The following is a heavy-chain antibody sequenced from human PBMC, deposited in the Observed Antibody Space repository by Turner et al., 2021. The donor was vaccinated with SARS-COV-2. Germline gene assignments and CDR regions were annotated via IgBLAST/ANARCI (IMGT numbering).Heavy chain of an antibody. V-gene: IGHV3-21*02. J-gene: IGHJ3*02. Sequence: EVQLVESGGGLVKPGGSLRLSCAASGFTFSSYAMNWVRQAPGKGLEWVSSLSVSTDFIYYADSVKVRVTISRDNAKNTLYLQMNSLRADDSAVYYCARSGYSSTLDLGESFDIWGQGTGVIVSS. CDR2: LSVSTDFI. CDR1: GFTFSSYA. CDR3: ARSGYSSTLDLGESFDI. D-gene: IGHD6-13*01.